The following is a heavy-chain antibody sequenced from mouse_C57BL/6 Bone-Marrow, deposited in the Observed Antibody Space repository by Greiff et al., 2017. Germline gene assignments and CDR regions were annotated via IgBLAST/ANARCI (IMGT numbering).Heavy chain of an antibody. Sequence: EVQLQESGPELVKPGASVKIPCKASGYTFTDYNMDWVKQSHGKSLEWIGDINPNNGGTIYNQKFKGKATLTVDKSSSTAYMELRSLTSEDTAVYYCARTPFTTVVDWYFDVWGTGTTVTVSS. CDR3: ARTPFTTVVDWYFDV. D-gene: IGHD1-1*01. J-gene: IGHJ1*03. CDR1: GYTFTDYN. CDR2: INPNNGGT. V-gene: IGHV1-18*01.